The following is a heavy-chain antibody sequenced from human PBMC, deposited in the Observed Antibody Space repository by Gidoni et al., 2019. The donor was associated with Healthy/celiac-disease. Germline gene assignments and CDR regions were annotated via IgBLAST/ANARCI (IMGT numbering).Heavy chain of an antibody. CDR3: ASSIVVVPAVTEVNAFDV. D-gene: IGHD2-2*01. V-gene: IGHV4-4*02. CDR2: LYLSGST. J-gene: IGHJ3*01. CDR1: GGAFSRSNW. Sequence: HVQLQDSGPGLVNPSGNLPLIFPVPGGAFSRSNWWSWVRQPPGKGLEWIGELYLSGSTNHNPSLKSGVTIAVDKSKNQFSLKLSSVTAADTAVYYCASSIVVVPAVTEVNAFDVWGQGTMVTVSS.